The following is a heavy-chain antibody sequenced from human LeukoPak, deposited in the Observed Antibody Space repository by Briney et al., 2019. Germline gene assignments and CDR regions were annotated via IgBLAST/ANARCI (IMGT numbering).Heavy chain of an antibody. V-gene: IGHV4-34*01. CDR1: GGSFSVYY. D-gene: IGHD1-26*01. Sequence: ASETLSLTCAVYGGSFSVYYWSWIRQPPGKGLEWIGNIYYSGSTYYNASLQSRVTTSIDTSKNQFSLRLNSVTAADTAMYYCAKSGGYGLIDYWGQGTLVTVSS. J-gene: IGHJ4*02. CDR3: AKSGGYGLIDY. CDR2: IYYSGST.